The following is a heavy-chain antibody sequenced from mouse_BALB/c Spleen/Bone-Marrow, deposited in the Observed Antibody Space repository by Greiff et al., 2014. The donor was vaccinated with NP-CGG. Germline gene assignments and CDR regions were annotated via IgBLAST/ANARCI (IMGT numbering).Heavy chain of an antibody. Sequence: VQLEQSGPGLVKPSQSLSLTCTVTGYSITSDYAWNWIRQFPGNKLEWMGYISYSDITSYNPSLKSRISITRDTSKNQFFLQLNSVTTEDTATYYCARSRGLRRDWYFDVRGAGTTVTVSS. CDR2: ISYSDIT. D-gene: IGHD2-4*01. CDR1: GYSITSDYA. J-gene: IGHJ1*01. V-gene: IGHV3-2*02. CDR3: ARSRGLRRDWYFDV.